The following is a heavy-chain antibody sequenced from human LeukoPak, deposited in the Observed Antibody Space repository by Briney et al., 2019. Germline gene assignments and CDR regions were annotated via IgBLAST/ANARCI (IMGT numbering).Heavy chain of an antibody. Sequence: GGSLRLSCAASGFTFSHYGMHWVRQAPGKGLEWVAFKQNDGSTTFYADSVKGRFTISRDNSKNTVFLQMNSLRTDDTAVYYCGRERSGTYVHAFDSWGQGTLVTVSS. CDR2: KQNDGSTT. CDR3: GRERSGTYVHAFDS. V-gene: IGHV3-30*02. CDR1: GFTFSHYG. J-gene: IGHJ5*01. D-gene: IGHD3-3*01.